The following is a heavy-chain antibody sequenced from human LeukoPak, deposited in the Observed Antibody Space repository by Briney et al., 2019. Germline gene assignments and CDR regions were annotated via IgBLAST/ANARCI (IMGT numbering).Heavy chain of an antibody. CDR1: GGSVSSGGHY. Sequence: SETLSLTCIVSGGSVSSGGHYWGWIRQPPGKGLEWIGSIYYSGSTYYNPSLNNRVTIFIDMSKNQFSLRLNSVTATDTAVYYCARLVCGGGSCPAEFDYWGRGTLVTVSS. CDR3: ARLVCGGGSCPAEFDY. CDR2: IYYSGST. J-gene: IGHJ4*02. V-gene: IGHV4-39*01. D-gene: IGHD2-15*01.